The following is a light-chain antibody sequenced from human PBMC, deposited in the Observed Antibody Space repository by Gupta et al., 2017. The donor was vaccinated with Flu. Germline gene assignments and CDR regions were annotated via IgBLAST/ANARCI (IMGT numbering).Light chain of an antibody. Sequence: SFELTQPPSVSVSPGQTARITCSGDKLGEKFACWYQQRPGQSPTLVLYQDNKRPSGIPARFSGSNSGDTATLTISETQPLDESDYYCQAWETNTAVFGPGTKVTVL. J-gene: IGLJ1*01. V-gene: IGLV3-1*01. CDR3: QAWETNTAV. CDR1: KLGEKF. CDR2: QDN.